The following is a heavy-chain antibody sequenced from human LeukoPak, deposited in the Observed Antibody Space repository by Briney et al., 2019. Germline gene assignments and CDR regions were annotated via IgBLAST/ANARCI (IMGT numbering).Heavy chain of an antibody. V-gene: IGHV3-66*02. Sequence: PPGGSLRLSCAASGFTFSSNYMSWVRQAPGKGLEWVSVIYSGGSTYYADSVKGRFTISRDNSKNTLYLQMNSLRAEDTAVYYCARHLIVGATEGAFDIWGQGTMVTVSS. CDR2: IYSGGST. J-gene: IGHJ3*02. CDR1: GFTFSSNY. D-gene: IGHD1-26*01. CDR3: ARHLIVGATEGAFDI.